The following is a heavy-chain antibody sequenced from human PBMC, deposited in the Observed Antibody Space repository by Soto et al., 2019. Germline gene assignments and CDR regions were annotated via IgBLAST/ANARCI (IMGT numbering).Heavy chain of an antibody. Sequence: PGGSLRVSCAASGFTFSSYAMSWGRQAPGKGLEWVSAISGSGGSTYYADSVKGRFTISRDNSKNTLYLQMNSLRAEDTAVYYCAKDAAVYWFGELPGSEAEYFQHWGQGTLVTVSS. J-gene: IGHJ1*01. CDR1: GFTFSSYA. CDR3: AKDAAVYWFGELPGSEAEYFQH. D-gene: IGHD3-10*01. V-gene: IGHV3-23*01. CDR2: ISGSGGST.